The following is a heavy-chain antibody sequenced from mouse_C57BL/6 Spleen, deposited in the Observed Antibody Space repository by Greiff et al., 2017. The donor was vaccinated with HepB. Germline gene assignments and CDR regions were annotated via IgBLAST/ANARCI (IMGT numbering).Heavy chain of an antibody. CDR3: ARHGDYYGSSLYYFDY. V-gene: IGHV2-6-1*01. CDR1: GFSLTSYG. D-gene: IGHD1-1*01. Sequence: VKLMESGPGLVAPSQSLSITCTVSGFSLTSYGVHWVRQPPGKGLEWLVVIWSDGSTTYNSALKSRLSISKDNSKSQVFLKMNSLQTDDTAMYYCARHGDYYGSSLYYFDYWGQGTTLTVSS. CDR2: IWSDGST. J-gene: IGHJ2*01.